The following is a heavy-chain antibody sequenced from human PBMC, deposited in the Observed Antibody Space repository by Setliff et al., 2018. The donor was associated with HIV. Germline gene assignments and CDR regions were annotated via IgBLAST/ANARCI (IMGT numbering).Heavy chain of an antibody. CDR1: GGTFGIYS. Sequence: ASVKVSCKASGGTFGIYSISWVRQAPGQGREWMGGTIPMFGTANYAQKFQGRVTITTDESTNTGYMGLSSLRSEDTAVYYCARESACSSTSCPKVLDYLGQVTLVTVSS. CDR2: TIPMFGTA. V-gene: IGHV1-69*05. CDR3: ARESACSSTSCPKVLDY. J-gene: IGHJ4*02. D-gene: IGHD2-2*01.